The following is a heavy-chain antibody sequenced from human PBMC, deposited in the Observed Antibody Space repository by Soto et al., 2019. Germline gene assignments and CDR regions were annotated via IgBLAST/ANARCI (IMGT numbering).Heavy chain of an antibody. CDR2: TYYRSKWHY. J-gene: IGHJ4*02. D-gene: IGHD3-10*01. V-gene: IGHV6-1*01. Sequence: QAQLQQSGPGLVKPSQTLSLSCAISGDSVSNNSVAWNWVRQSPSRGLEWLGRTYYRSKWHYDYAPSVRSRITINPDTSKNHFSLQLNSVSPEDAVVYYCARTLRGRGVKYFDDWGQGTLVTVSS. CDR1: GDSVSNNSVA. CDR3: ARTLRGRGVKYFDD.